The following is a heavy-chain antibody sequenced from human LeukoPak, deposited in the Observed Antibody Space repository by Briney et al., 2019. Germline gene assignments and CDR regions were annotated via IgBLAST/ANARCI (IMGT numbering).Heavy chain of an antibody. Sequence: GGTLRLSCAASGFTFSSYGMSWVRQAPGKGLEWVSAISGNGGDTFYADSVKGRFTNSRDNSKNTLYLQMSSLRAEDTAVYYCAHHGGGTIRLGAFDIWGQGTMVTVSS. J-gene: IGHJ3*02. CDR1: GFTFSSYG. V-gene: IGHV3-23*01. CDR2: ISGNGGDT. D-gene: IGHD3-3*01. CDR3: AHHGGGTIRLGAFDI.